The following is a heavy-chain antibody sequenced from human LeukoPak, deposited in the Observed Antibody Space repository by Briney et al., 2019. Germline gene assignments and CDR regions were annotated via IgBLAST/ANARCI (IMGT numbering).Heavy chain of an antibody. Sequence: GESLKISCKGSGYSFTNYWIGWVRQMPGKGLEWMGIIYPGDSDTRYSPSFQGQVTISADKSISTAYLQWSSLKASDTAMYYCARGTYYYDSVNWFDPWGREPWSPSPQ. J-gene: IGHJ5*02. D-gene: IGHD3-22*01. CDR3: ARGTYYYDSVNWFDP. CDR2: IYPGDSDT. CDR1: GYSFTNYW. V-gene: IGHV5-51*01.